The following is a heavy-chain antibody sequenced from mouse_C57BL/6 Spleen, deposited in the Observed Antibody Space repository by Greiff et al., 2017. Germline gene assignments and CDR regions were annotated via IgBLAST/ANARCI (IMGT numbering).Heavy chain of an antibody. V-gene: IGHV1-5*01. CDR3: TGYYGSSYLAWFAY. CDR2: IYPGNSDT. D-gene: IGHD1-1*01. Sequence: VQLQQSGTVLARPGASVKMSCKTSGYTFTSYWMHWVKQRPGQGLEWIGAIYPGNSDTSYNQKFKGKAKLTAVTSASTAYMELSSLTNEDSAVYYCTGYYGSSYLAWFAYWGQGTLVTVSA. CDR1: GYTFTSYW. J-gene: IGHJ3*01.